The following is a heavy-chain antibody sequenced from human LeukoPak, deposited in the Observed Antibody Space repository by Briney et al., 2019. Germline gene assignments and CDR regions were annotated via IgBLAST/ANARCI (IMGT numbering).Heavy chain of an antibody. V-gene: IGHV3-74*01. J-gene: IGHJ4*02. D-gene: IGHD2-2*01. CDR3: ARALFQVPYYFDF. Sequence: GGSLRLSCEASEFSFTNYWMYWVRQAPGKGLTWVSAINTDGSTTTYADSVKGRFTISRDNARNTLYLQMNSLRAEDTAVYYCARALFQVPYYFDFWGQGTLVTVSS. CDR1: EFSFTNYW. CDR2: INTDGSTT.